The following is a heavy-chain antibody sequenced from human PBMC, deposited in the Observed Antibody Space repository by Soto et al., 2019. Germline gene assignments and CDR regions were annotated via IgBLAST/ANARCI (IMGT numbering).Heavy chain of an antibody. CDR2: IIPIFGTA. D-gene: IGHD3-3*01. V-gene: IGHV1-69*13. CDR1: GGTFSSYA. J-gene: IGHJ6*02. Sequence: SVKVSCKASGGTFSSYAISWVRQAPGQGLEWMGGIIPIFGTANYAQKFQGRVTITADESTSTAYMELSSLRSEDTAVYYCGSITIFGVALSYGMDVWGQGTTVTVSS. CDR3: GSITIFGVALSYGMDV.